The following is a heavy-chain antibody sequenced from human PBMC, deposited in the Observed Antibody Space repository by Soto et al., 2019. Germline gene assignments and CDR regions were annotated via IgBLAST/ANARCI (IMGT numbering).Heavy chain of an antibody. CDR1: GGTFSSYA. CDR2: IIPIFGTA. CDR3: AVDYXDSSGYYGRHYYYGMDV. J-gene: IGHJ6*02. D-gene: IGHD3-22*01. Sequence: RASVKVSCKASGGTFSSYAISWVRQAPGQGLEWMGGIIPIFGTANYAQKFQGRVTITADESTSTAYMELSSLRSEDTAVYYCAVDYXDSSGYYGRHYYYGMDVWGQGTTVTVSS. V-gene: IGHV1-69*13.